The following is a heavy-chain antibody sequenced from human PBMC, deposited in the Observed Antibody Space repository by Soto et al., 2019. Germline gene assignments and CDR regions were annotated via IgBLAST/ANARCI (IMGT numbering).Heavy chain of an antibody. Sequence: ASVKVSCKASGYTFTSYAMHWVRQAPGQRLEWMGWINAGNGNTKYSQKFQGRVTITRDTSASTAYMELSSLRSEDTAVYYCARIAAAGYRYYFQHWGQGTLVTVSS. V-gene: IGHV1-3*01. CDR2: INAGNGNT. CDR3: ARIAAAGYRYYFQH. J-gene: IGHJ1*01. CDR1: GYTFTSYA. D-gene: IGHD6-13*01.